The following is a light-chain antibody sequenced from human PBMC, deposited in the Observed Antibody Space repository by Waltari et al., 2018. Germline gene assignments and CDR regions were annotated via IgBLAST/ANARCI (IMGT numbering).Light chain of an antibody. CDR2: EVT. CDR3: SSYTSHDTLRWV. J-gene: IGLJ3*02. CDR1: SSDVGDYNY. V-gene: IGLV2-14*03. Sequence: QSALTQPASVSGSPGQSITISCPGTSSDVGDYNYVSWYQQYPGKAPKLMIFEVTNRPSGVSDRFSGSKSGNTASLSISGLQADDEAVYYCSSYTSHDTLRWVFGGGTKLTVL.